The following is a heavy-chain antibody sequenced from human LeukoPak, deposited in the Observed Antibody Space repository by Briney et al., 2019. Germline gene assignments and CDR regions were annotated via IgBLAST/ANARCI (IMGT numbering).Heavy chain of an antibody. Sequence: ASVKVSCKASGYTFTDYFMYRVRQAPGQGLEWMAWINPNNGDTKYEQKFQGRVTMTRDTSISTAYMELSSLRSDDTAVYYCARRTRGNDLDYWGQGTLVTVSS. CDR3: ARRTRGNDLDY. V-gene: IGHV1-2*02. D-gene: IGHD5-12*01. J-gene: IGHJ4*02. CDR2: INPNNGDT. CDR1: GYTFTDYF.